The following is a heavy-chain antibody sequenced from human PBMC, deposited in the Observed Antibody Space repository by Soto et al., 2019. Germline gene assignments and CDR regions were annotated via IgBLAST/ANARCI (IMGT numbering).Heavy chain of an antibody. Sequence: GESLKISCKGSGYSFTSYWIGWVRQMPGKGLEWMGIIYPGDSDTRYSPSFQGQVTISADKSVSTAYLQWSSLKASDTAMYYCARLRGHCSGGSCYSLVYYYYYMDVWGIGTTVTVSS. J-gene: IGHJ6*03. D-gene: IGHD2-15*01. CDR2: IYPGDSDT. CDR1: GYSFTSYW. CDR3: ARLRGHCSGGSCYSLVYYYYYMDV. V-gene: IGHV5-51*01.